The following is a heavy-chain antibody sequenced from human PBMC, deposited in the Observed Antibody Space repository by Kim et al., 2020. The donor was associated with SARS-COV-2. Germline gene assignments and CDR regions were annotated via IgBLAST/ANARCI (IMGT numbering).Heavy chain of an antibody. CDR2: T. Sequence: TGYAQKCQGRVTMTRNTSISTAYMELSSLRSEDTAVYYCARGAAAVPLDYWGQGTLVTVSS. J-gene: IGHJ4*02. CDR3: ARGAAAVPLDY. D-gene: IGHD6-13*01. V-gene: IGHV1-8*01.